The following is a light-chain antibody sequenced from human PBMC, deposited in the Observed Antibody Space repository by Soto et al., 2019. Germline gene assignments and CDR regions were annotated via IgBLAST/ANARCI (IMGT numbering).Light chain of an antibody. V-gene: IGKV1-5*01. CDR3: QQYATFSGT. Sequence: DIEVTQSPSTRSASGGDTVTVACRASQSVSGWLAWYQQKPGEAPKLLIYDASALPRGVPSRFSGSGSGTKFTLTIASLQPADFATYSCQQYATFSGTFGPGTKVDIK. CDR1: QSVSGW. J-gene: IGKJ1*01. CDR2: DAS.